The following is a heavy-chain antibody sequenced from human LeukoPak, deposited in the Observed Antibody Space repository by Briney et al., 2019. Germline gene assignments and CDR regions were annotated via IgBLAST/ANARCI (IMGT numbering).Heavy chain of an antibody. V-gene: IGHV4-39*01. CDR2: IYYSGST. CDR1: GGSISSSSYY. D-gene: IGHD6-6*01. J-gene: IGHJ4*02. Sequence: SETLSLTCTVSGGSISSSSYYWGWIRQPPGKGLEWIGSIYYSGSTYYNPSLKSRVTISVDTSKNQFSLKLSSVTAADTAVYYCARHMLSAKYSSSSTLDYWGQGTLVTVSS. CDR3: ARHMLSAKYSSSSTLDY.